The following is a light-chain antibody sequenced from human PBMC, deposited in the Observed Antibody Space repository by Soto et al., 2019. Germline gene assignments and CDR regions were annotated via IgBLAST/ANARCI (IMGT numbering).Light chain of an antibody. CDR3: SSYTSSSTVL. J-gene: IGLJ3*02. CDR1: SSDVGAYNY. V-gene: IGLV2-14*01. CDR2: DVT. Sequence: QSALTQPASVSGSPGQSVTISCSGSSSDVGAYNYVSWYQRHPGKAPKLMIYDVTNRPSGVSNRFSGSKSGNTGSLTISGLQAEDEADYFCSSYTSSSTVLFGGGTKLTVL.